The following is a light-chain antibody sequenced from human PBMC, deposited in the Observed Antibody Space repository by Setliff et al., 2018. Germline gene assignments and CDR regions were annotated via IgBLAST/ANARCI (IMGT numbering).Light chain of an antibody. CDR2: GNT. J-gene: IGLJ3*02. V-gene: IGLV1-40*01. CDR1: TSNIGAGFA. CDR3: QSYDVSLSGSV. Sequence: QSALTQPPSVSGAPGQRVTISCTGRTSNIGAGFAVHWYQQLPGTAPRLLIRGNTNRPSGVPGRFSGSKSGTSVSLAITGLQAEDEGDYYCQSYDVSLSGSVFGGGTKVTVL.